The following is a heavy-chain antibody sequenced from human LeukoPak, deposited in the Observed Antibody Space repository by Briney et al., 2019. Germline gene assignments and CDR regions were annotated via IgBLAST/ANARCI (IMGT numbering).Heavy chain of an antibody. J-gene: IGHJ3*02. CDR3: ARGPSIAARYDAFDI. V-gene: IGHV3-48*03. CDR2: ISSSGNTI. D-gene: IGHD6-6*01. Sequence: GGSLRLSCAASEFTFTSYELNWVRQAPGKGLEWVSYISSSGNTISYADSVKGRFTISRDNAKDSLYLQVISLRAEDTAVYYCARGPSIAARYDAFDIWGQGTMVTVSS. CDR1: EFTFTSYE.